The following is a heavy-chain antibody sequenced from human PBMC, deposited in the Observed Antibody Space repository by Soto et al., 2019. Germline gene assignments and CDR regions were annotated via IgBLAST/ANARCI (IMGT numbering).Heavy chain of an antibody. CDR3: ARDGCSGGSCYWGAFDI. Sequence: SETLSLTCTVSGGSISSGGYYWSWIRQHPGKGLEWIGYIYYSGSTYYNPSLKSRVTISVDTSKNQFSLKLSSVTAADTAVYYCARDGCSGGSCYWGAFDIWGQGTMVTVS. J-gene: IGHJ3*02. CDR1: GGSISSGGYY. CDR2: IYYSGST. V-gene: IGHV4-31*03. D-gene: IGHD2-15*01.